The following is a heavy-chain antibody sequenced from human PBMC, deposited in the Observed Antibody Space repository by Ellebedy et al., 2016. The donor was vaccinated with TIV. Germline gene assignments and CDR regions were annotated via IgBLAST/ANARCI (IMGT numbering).Heavy chain of an antibody. CDR3: SRDYTIFGVVSHYYYGMDV. V-gene: IGHV4-59*01. CDR2: IYYSGST. J-gene: IGHJ6*02. Sequence: SETLSLTXTVPGGSISSYYWSWIRQPPGKGLEWIGYIYYSGSTNYNPSLKSRVTISVDTSKNQFSLKLSSVTAADTAVYYCSRDYTIFGVVSHYYYGMDVWGQGTTVTVSS. D-gene: IGHD3-3*01. CDR1: GGSISSYY.